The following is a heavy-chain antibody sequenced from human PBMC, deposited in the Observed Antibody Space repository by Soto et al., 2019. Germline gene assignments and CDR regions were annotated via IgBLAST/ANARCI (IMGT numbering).Heavy chain of an antibody. Sequence: QVQLVESGGGVVQPGGSLRLSCAASGFTFSSYGMHWVRQAPGKGLEWVAVISYHGINTHYADSVKGRFTISRDNYKNTLYLHMNSLRHEDTAVYYCAKTGDSGYDWGWFDPWGQGTLVTVSS. V-gene: IGHV3-30*18. D-gene: IGHD5-12*01. J-gene: IGHJ5*02. CDR3: AKTGDSGYDWGWFDP. CDR2: ISYHGINT. CDR1: GFTFSSYG.